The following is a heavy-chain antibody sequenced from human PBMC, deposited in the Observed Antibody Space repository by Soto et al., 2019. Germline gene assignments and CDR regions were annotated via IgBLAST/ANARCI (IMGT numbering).Heavy chain of an antibody. CDR3: AKGAMATTTAPFGY. J-gene: IGHJ4*02. D-gene: IGHD1-1*01. CDR2: ISDDGSNK. Sequence: GESLKISCAASGFTFSSYGMHWVRQAPGKGLEWVAVISDDGSNKYYADSVKGRFTISRDNSKNTLYLQMNSLRAEDTAVYYCAKGAMATTTAPFGYWGQGTLVTVSS. CDR1: GFTFSSYG. V-gene: IGHV3-30*18.